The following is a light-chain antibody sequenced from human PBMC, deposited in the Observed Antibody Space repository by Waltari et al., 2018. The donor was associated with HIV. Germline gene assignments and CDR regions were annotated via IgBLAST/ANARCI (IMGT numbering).Light chain of an antibody. J-gene: IGLJ2*01. V-gene: IGLV2-11*01. Sequence: QSALNPPRSVSGSPGQSVTISCTGSSSDVGAYDYVSWYQQYPGKAPKVILYGVTKRPSGIPDRFSGSKSGSTASLTISGPQAEDEADYYCSSYAGRYTVIFGGGTKLTVL. CDR3: SSYAGRYTVI. CDR2: GVT. CDR1: SSDVGAYDY.